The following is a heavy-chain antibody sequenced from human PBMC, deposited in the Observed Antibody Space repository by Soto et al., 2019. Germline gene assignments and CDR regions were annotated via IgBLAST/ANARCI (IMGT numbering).Heavy chain of an antibody. Sequence: SETLSLTCTVPGGSISSYYWSWIRQPPGKGLEWIGYIYYSGSTNYNPSLKSRVTISVDTSKNQFSLKLSSVTAADTAVYYCAGTITMVRGVIITSYYGMDVWGQGTTVTVSS. CDR2: IYYSGST. D-gene: IGHD3-10*01. J-gene: IGHJ6*02. CDR1: GGSISSYY. V-gene: IGHV4-59*01. CDR3: AGTITMVRGVIITSYYGMDV.